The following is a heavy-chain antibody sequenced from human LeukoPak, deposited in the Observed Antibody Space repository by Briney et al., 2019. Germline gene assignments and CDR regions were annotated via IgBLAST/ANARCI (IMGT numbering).Heavy chain of an antibody. CDR3: ASDLHYYDSSGYI. D-gene: IGHD3-22*01. CDR1: GFTFSSYG. Sequence: PGGSLRLSCAASGFTFSSYGMHWVRQAPGKGLEWVAFIRYDGSNKYYADSVKGRFTISRDNSKNTLYLQMNSLRAEDTAVYYCASDLHYYDSSGYIWGQGTLVTVSS. J-gene: IGHJ4*02. CDR2: IRYDGSNK. V-gene: IGHV3-30*02.